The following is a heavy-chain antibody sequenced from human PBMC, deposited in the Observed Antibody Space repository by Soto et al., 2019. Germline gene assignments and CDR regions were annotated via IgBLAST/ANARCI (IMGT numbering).Heavy chain of an antibody. CDR1: VGSISVDYY. D-gene: IGHD2-15*01. CDR3: ARGGARWTGYFDS. CDR2: IYYSGSS. J-gene: IGHJ4*02. V-gene: IGHV4-30-4*08. Sequence: TLSVTCSVSVGSISVDYYWSWIRQSPEKGLEWIGYIYYSGSSYSNPALQSRLSMSLDTSKNQFSLKLRSVTAADTAVYYCARGGARWTGYFDSWGQGALVTVSS.